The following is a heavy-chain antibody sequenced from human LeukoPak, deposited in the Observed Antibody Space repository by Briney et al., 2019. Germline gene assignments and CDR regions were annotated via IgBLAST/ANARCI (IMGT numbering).Heavy chain of an antibody. CDR2: INHNGST. V-gene: IGHV4-34*01. J-gene: IGHJ4*02. CDR1: GGSFSGYY. Sequence: SETLSLTCAVYGGSFSGYYWSWIRQPPGKGLEWIGEINHNGSTNYNPSLKSRVTISVDTSENQFSLKLSSVTAADTAVYYCARGRGPTVFDYWGQGTLVTVSS. D-gene: IGHD4-11*01. CDR3: ARGRGPTVFDY.